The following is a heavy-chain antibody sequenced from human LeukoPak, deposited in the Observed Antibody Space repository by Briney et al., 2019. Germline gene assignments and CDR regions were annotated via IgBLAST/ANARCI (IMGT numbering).Heavy chain of an antibody. CDR2: LYYSGST. J-gene: IGHJ4*02. Sequence: SETLSLTCTVSGGSISSYYWSWIRQPPGKGLEWIGSLYYSGSTNYNPSLKSRVTISVDTSKNQFSLKLSSVTAADTAVYYCARRHVEYSSSSDPYYFDYWGQGTLVTVSS. D-gene: IGHD6-6*01. CDR1: GGSISSYY. CDR3: ARRHVEYSSSSDPYYFDY. V-gene: IGHV4-59*01.